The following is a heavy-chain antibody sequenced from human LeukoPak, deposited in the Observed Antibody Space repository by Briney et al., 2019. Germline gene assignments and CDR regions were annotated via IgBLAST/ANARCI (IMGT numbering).Heavy chain of an antibody. CDR1: GFSFSTYW. J-gene: IGHJ3*02. V-gene: IGHV3-7*01. Sequence: GRSLRLSCAASGFSFSTYWMSWVRQAPGKGLEWASNIKQDGSEKYYVDCVRGRFTISRDNAKNSLYLQMNSLRAEDTAVYYCARVRGIQAGLDIWGQGTMVTVSS. CDR2: IKQDGSEK. CDR3: ARVRGIQAGLDI. D-gene: IGHD1-14*01.